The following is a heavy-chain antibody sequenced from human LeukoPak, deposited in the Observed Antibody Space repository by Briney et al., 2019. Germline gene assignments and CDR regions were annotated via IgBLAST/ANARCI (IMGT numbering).Heavy chain of an antibody. CDR2: IYYSGST. CDR1: GGSISSYY. D-gene: IGHD6-13*01. V-gene: IGHV4-59*12. CDR3: AREGSIAAAGSPGI. Sequence: KTSETLSLTCTVSGGSISSYYWSWIRQPPGKGLEWIGYIYYSGSTNYNPSLKSRVTISVDASKNRFSLKLSSVTAADTAVYYCAREGSIAAAGSPGIWGQGTMVTVSS. J-gene: IGHJ3*02.